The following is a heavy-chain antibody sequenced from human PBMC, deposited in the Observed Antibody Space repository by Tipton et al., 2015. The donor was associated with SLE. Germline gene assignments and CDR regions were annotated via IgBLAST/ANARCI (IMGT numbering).Heavy chain of an antibody. J-gene: IGHJ6*03. CDR1: GFTFSSYA. CDR2: ISYDGSNK. D-gene: IGHD3-3*01. Sequence: SLRLSCAASGFTFSSYAMHWVRQAPGKGLEWVAGISYDGSNKHYADSVKGRFTISRDNSKNTLYLQMNSLRAEDTAVYYCARGVRDYYDFWSAHLGGDYYYDMDVGAKGTTVTVSS. CDR3: ARGVRDYYDFWSAHLGGDYYYDMDV. V-gene: IGHV3-30*04.